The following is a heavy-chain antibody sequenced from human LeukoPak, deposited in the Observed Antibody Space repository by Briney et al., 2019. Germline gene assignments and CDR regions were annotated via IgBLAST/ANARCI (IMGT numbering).Heavy chain of an antibody. D-gene: IGHD3-16*02. CDR1: GGTFISYA. CDR2: IIPIFGTA. Sequence: SVKVSCKASGGTFISYAISWVRQAPGQGLEWMGRIIPIFGTANYAQKFQGRVTITTDESTSTAYMELSSLRSEDTAVYYCAREYVWGSYRDYYFDYWGQGTLVTVSS. J-gene: IGHJ4*02. V-gene: IGHV1-69*05. CDR3: AREYVWGSYRDYYFDY.